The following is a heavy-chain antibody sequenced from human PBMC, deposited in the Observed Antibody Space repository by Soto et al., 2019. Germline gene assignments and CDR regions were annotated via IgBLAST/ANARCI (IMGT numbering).Heavy chain of an antibody. Sequence: GGSLRLSCAASGFTVSSNYMSWVRQAPGKGLEWVSVIYSGGSTYYADSVKGRFTISRHNPKNTLYLQMNSLRAEDTAVYYCARSLSSSWNYYYYMDVWGKGTTVTVSS. CDR1: GFTVSSNY. V-gene: IGHV3-53*04. J-gene: IGHJ6*03. CDR3: ARSLSSSWNYYYYMDV. CDR2: IYSGGST. D-gene: IGHD6-13*01.